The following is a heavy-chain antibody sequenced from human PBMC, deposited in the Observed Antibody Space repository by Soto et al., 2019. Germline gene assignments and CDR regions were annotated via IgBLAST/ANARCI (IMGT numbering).Heavy chain of an antibody. Sequence: GGSLRLSCAASRFTFSSYAMSWVRQAPGKGLEWVSAISGSGGSTYYADSVKGRFTISRDNSKNTLYLQMNSLRAEDTAVYYCAKDRRYCSSTSCYTQFDYWGQGTLVTVSS. CDR1: RFTFSSYA. J-gene: IGHJ4*02. CDR3: AKDRRYCSSTSCYTQFDY. D-gene: IGHD2-2*02. V-gene: IGHV3-23*01. CDR2: ISGSGGST.